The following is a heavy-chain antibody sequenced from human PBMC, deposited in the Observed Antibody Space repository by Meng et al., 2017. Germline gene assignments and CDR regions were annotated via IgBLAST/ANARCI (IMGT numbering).Heavy chain of an antibody. V-gene: IGHV3-74*01. D-gene: IGHD1-26*01. J-gene: IGHJ4*02. Sequence: EVELVGSAGGLVQPGGSLRLSCAASGLNFNSYWMHWVRQAPGKGLVWVSRISGDGSSTIYAESVKGRFTIPRDNAKNTLYLQMNSLRGEDTAVYYCGTGGDYYSFHYWGQGTLVTVSS. CDR1: GLNFNSYW. CDR3: GTGGDYYSFHY. CDR2: ISGDGSST.